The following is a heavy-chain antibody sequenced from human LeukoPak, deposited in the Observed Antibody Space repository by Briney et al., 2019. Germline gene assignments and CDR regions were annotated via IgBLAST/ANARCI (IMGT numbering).Heavy chain of an antibody. CDR3: ARHAGYSSSWYYFDY. D-gene: IGHD6-13*01. CDR2: IYYSGST. Sequence: SETLSLTCTVSGGSISSYYWSWIRQPPGKGLEWIGYIYYSGSTNYNPSLKSRVTISVDTSKNQFSLKPSSVTAADTAVYYCARHAGYSSSWYYFDYWGQGTLVTVSS. CDR1: GGSISSYY. V-gene: IGHV4-59*08. J-gene: IGHJ4*02.